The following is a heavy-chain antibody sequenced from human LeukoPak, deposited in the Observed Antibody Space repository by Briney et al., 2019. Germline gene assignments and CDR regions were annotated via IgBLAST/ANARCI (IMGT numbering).Heavy chain of an antibody. J-gene: IGHJ5*02. V-gene: IGHV4-4*02. D-gene: IGHD6-13*01. CDR2: IYHSGST. CDR3: ARAYSSSWYFNWFDP. CDR1: GGSISSSNW. Sequence: SETLSLTCAVSGGSISSSNWWSWVRQPPGKGLEWIGEIYHSGSTNYNPSLKSRVTISVDKSKNQFSLQLTSVTAADTAVYYCARAYSSSWYFNWFDPWGQGTLVTVSS.